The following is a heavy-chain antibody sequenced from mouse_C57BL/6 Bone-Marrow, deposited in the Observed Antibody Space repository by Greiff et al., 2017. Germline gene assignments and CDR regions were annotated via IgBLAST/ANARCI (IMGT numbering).Heavy chain of an antibody. J-gene: IGHJ2*01. Sequence: EVKVVESGAELVRPGASVKLSCTASGFNIKDDYMHWVKQRPEQGLEWIGWIDPENGDTEYASKFQGKATITADTSSNTAYLQLSSLTSEDTAVYYCTTFITTVVADYWGQGTTLTVSS. CDR3: TTFITTVVADY. D-gene: IGHD1-1*01. V-gene: IGHV14-4*01. CDR1: GFNIKDDY. CDR2: IDPENGDT.